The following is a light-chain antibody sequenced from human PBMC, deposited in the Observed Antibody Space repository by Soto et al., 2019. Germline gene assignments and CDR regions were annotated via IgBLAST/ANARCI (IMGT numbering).Light chain of an antibody. Sequence: IVMTQSPATLSVSPVERATLSCMSSQSISINLAWYQQKPGQAPRLLIFRTSSRATGFPARFSGSGSGTEFNLTISSLQSEDFGVYYCQQYNNWPRATFGGGTKVDIK. CDR1: QSISIN. V-gene: IGKV3-15*01. CDR3: QQYNNWPRAT. J-gene: IGKJ4*01. CDR2: RTS.